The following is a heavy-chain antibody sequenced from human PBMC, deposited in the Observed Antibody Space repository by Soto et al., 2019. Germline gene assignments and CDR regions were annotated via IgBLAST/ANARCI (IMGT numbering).Heavy chain of an antibody. Sequence: GASVKVSCKASGYTFTGYAMHWVRQAPGQRLEWMGWINAGNGNTKYSQKFQGRVTITRDTSASTAYMELSSLRFEDTAVYYCARAVAVPADFDYWGQGTLVTVSS. CDR3: ARAVAVPADFDY. D-gene: IGHD6-19*01. CDR2: INAGNGNT. J-gene: IGHJ4*02. CDR1: GYTFTGYA. V-gene: IGHV1-3*01.